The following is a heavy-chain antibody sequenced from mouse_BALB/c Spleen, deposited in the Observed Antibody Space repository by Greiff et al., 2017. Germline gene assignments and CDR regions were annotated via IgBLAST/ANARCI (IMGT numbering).Heavy chain of an antibody. J-gene: IGHJ3*01. D-gene: IGHD2-1*01. V-gene: IGHV1-7*01. CDR3: ARRDYYVHRAWFAY. CDR1: GYTFTSYW. Sequence: QVQLQQSGAELAKPGASVKMSCKASGYTFTSYWMHWVKQRPGQGLEWIGYINPSTGYTEYNQKFKDKATLTADKSSSTAYMQLSSLTSEDSAVYYCARRDYYVHRAWFAYWGQGTLVTVSA. CDR2: INPSTGYT.